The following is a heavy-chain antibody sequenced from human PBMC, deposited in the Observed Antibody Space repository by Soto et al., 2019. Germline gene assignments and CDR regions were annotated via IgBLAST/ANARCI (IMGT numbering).Heavy chain of an antibody. Sequence: KASETLSLTCAVSGGSISSSNWWSWVRQPPGKGLEWIGEIYHSGSTNYNPSLKSRVTISVDKSKNQFSLKLSSVTAADTAVYYCARFPYGPPGAFDIWGQGTMVTVSS. CDR2: IYHSGST. J-gene: IGHJ3*02. V-gene: IGHV4-4*02. CDR1: GGSISSSNW. CDR3: ARFPYGPPGAFDI. D-gene: IGHD4-17*01.